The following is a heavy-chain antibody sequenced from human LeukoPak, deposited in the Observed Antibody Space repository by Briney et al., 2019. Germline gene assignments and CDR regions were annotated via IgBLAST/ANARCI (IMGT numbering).Heavy chain of an antibody. Sequence: ASVKVSCKASGYTFTGYYMHWVRQAPGQGLEWMGWINPNSGGTNYAQKFQGRVTMTRDTSISTAYMELSRLRSDDTAVYYCARPRGARWGAFDIWGQGTMVTVSS. D-gene: IGHD4-23*01. CDR1: GYTFTGYY. V-gene: IGHV1-2*02. CDR3: ARPRGARWGAFDI. J-gene: IGHJ3*02. CDR2: INPNSGGT.